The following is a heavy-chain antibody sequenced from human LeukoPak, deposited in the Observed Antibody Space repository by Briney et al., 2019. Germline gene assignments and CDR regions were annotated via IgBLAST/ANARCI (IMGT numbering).Heavy chain of an antibody. CDR2: ISYDGSNK. V-gene: IGHV3-30*03. D-gene: IGHD4-17*01. J-gene: IGHJ4*02. CDR1: GFTFSNYG. Sequence: GGSLRLSCAASGFTFSNYGMHWVRQAPGKGLEWVAVISYDGSNKYYADSVKGRFTISRDNSKNTLYLQMNSLRAEDTAVYYCAVSTTAWYYFDYWGQGTLVTVSS. CDR3: AVSTTAWYYFDY.